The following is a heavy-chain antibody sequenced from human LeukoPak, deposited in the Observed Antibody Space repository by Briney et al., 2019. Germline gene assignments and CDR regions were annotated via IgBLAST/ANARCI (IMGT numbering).Heavy chain of an antibody. D-gene: IGHD3-16*02. CDR2: ISGSGGSP. J-gene: IGHJ6*03. V-gene: IGHV3-23*01. CDR1: GFTFRSYA. Sequence: GGSLTLSCAPSGFTFRSYAMSWVRQAPGKGLEWVSAISGSGGSPYYANSVQGRLTISRDNSKNTLYLQMNSLRAEDTAVYYCAKAAYYDYFWGSYRTYYYYYMDVWGKGTTVTVSS. CDR3: AKAAYYDYFWGSYRTYYYYYMDV.